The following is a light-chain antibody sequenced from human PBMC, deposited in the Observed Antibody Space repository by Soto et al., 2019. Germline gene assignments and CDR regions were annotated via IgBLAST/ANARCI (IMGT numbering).Light chain of an antibody. J-gene: IGKJ4*01. V-gene: IGKV4-1*01. CDR2: WAS. Sequence: DIVMTQSPDSLAVSLGERATINCKSSRSVLSSSNNKNYLAWYQQRPREPPKLLIYWASSRESGVPDRFSGSGSGTDFPLTITSLQAEDVPVYYCQQYYNAPLTFGGGTRVEIK. CDR1: RSVLSSSNNKNY. CDR3: QQYYNAPLT.